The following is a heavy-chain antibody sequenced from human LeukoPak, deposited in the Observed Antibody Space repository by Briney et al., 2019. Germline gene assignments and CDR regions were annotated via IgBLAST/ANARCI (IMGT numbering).Heavy chain of an antibody. V-gene: IGHV3-74*01. CDR1: GFTFSSYW. Sequence: GGFVRLSCAASGFTFSSYWMHWVRQVPGKGLVWVSRINSDGSSTNYADSVKGRFTISRDNAKNTLYLQMSSLRADDTAVYYCARLKSRGDGYSYDAFDIWGQGTMVTVSS. CDR3: ARLKSRGDGYSYDAFDI. J-gene: IGHJ3*02. CDR2: INSDGSST. D-gene: IGHD5-24*01.